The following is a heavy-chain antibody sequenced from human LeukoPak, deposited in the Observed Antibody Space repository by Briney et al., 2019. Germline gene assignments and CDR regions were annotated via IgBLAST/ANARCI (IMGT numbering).Heavy chain of an antibody. V-gene: IGHV1-18*01. J-gene: IGHJ5*02. D-gene: IGHD3-3*01. CDR1: RYTFTSYG. CDR2: ISAYNGNT. CDR3: ARDRLRFLEGLSTQTYNWFDP. Sequence: ASVTVSSMASRYTFTSYGISWVRQAPGQGVEWMGWISAYNGNTNYAQKLQGTVTMTTGTSTSTAYMELRSLRSDDTAVYYCARDRLRFLEGLSTQTYNWFDPWGQGTLVTVSS.